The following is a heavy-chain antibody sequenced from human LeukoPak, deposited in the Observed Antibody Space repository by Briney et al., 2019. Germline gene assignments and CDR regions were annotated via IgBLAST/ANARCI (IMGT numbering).Heavy chain of an antibody. V-gene: IGHV3-7*04. D-gene: IGHD3-22*01. CDR1: GFTFSNYW. CDR3: ARSGYQSGGY. Sequence: GGSLRLSCAASGFTFSNYWMSWVRQAPGKGLEWVANMKPDGSEKYYVDSVKGRFTISRDNAKNSLYLQMDGLRAEDTAVYYCARSGYQSGGYWGQGTLVTVSS. CDR2: MKPDGSEK. J-gene: IGHJ4*02.